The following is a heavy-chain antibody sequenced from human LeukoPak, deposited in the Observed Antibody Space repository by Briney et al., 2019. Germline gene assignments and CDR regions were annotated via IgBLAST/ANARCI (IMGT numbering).Heavy chain of an antibody. D-gene: IGHD6-13*01. Sequence: GGSLRLSCAASGFTFSSYAMTWVRQAPGKGLEWVSTISGSGGITHYTDPVKGRFTTSRDNSKSTLYLQMSSLRAEDTALYYCAKDRREVAASGYSWGQGTLVTVSS. V-gene: IGHV3-23*01. J-gene: IGHJ4*02. CDR3: AKDRREVAASGYS. CDR1: GFTFSSYA. CDR2: ISGSGGIT.